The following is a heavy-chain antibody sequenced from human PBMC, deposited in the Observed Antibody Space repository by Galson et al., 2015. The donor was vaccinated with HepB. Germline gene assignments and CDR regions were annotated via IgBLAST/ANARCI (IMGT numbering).Heavy chain of an antibody. CDR1: GGSISGNY. J-gene: IGHJ4*02. Sequence: ETLSLTCSVSGGSISGNYWSWIRQSPGKGLEWIGRIYSSGSTNYNPSLESRVTISVDTPKNQFSLKLRSVTAADTAVYYCATDQTSYGTTFFDYWGQGTLVIVSS. D-gene: IGHD3-10*01. CDR2: IYSSGST. CDR3: ATDQTSYGTTFFDY. V-gene: IGHV4-4*08.